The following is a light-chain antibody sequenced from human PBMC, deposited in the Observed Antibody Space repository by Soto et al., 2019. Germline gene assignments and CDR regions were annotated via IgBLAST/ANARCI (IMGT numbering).Light chain of an antibody. J-gene: IGKJ5*01. V-gene: IGKV1-12*01. CDR2: AAS. CDR3: QQYNQWPPIT. Sequence: DIQLTQSPSSVSASVGDRVTITCRASQNIHNWLAWFQQKPGKAPKLLVYAASNLENGVPSRFSGSGSGTEYTLTISSLQSEDFAVYYCQQYNQWPPITFGQGTRLEIK. CDR1: QNIHNW.